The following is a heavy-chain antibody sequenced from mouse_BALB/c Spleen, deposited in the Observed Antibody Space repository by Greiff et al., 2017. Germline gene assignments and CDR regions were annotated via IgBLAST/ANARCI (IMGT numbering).Heavy chain of an antibody. CDR2: IRNKANGYTT. Sequence: EVQLVESGGGLVQPGGSLRLSCATSGFTFTDYYMSWVRQPPGKALEWLGFIRNKANGYTTEYSASVKGRFTISRDNSQSILYLQMNTLRAEDSATYCCARDRDFYYAMDYWGQGTSVTVSS. J-gene: IGHJ4*01. V-gene: IGHV7-3*02. CDR1: GFTFTDYY. CDR3: ARDRDFYYAMDY.